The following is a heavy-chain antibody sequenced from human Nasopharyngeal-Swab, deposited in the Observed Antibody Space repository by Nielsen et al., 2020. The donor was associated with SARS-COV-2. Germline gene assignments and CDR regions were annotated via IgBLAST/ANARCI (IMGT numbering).Heavy chain of an antibody. Sequence: GESLKISCAAYGFTCSSYAMSWVRQAQGKGLEWVSATSGSGGSTYYADSVKGRFTISRDNSKNTLYLQMNSLRAEDTAVYYCAKLSTTVVTPAFDYWGQGTLVTVSS. V-gene: IGHV3-23*01. CDR1: GFTCSSYA. CDR2: TSGSGGST. J-gene: IGHJ4*02. CDR3: AKLSTTVVTPAFDY. D-gene: IGHD4-23*01.